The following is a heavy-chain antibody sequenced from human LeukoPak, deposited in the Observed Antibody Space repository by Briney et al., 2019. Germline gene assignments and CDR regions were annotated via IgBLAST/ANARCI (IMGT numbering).Heavy chain of an antibody. CDR2: ISNSSSYT. D-gene: IGHD6-19*01. J-gene: IGHJ6*02. CDR1: GFTFSDYY. CDR3: VAQNAIAVAGQIGGSDYGMDV. V-gene: IGHV3-11*03. Sequence: GGSLRLSCAASGFTFSDYYMSWIRQAPGKGLEWVSYISNSSSYTNYADSVKGRFTISRDNAKNSLYLQMNSLRAEDTAVYYCVAQNAIAVAGQIGGSDYGMDVWGQGTTVTVSS.